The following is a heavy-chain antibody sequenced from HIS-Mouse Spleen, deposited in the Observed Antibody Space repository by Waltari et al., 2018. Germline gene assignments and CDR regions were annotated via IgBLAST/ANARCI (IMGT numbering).Heavy chain of an antibody. CDR2: IYYSGST. V-gene: IGHV4-39*07. D-gene: IGHD6-13*01. J-gene: IGHJ2*01. CDR1: GGSISRRRYY. CDR3: AREIPYSSSWYDWYFDL. Sequence: QLQLQESAPGLVKPSETLSLTCPVSGGSISRRRYYWGWIRPPPGKGLEWIGSIYYSGSTYYNPSLKSRVTISVDTSKNQFSLKLSSVTAADTAVYYCAREIPYSSSWYDWYFDLWGRGTLVTVSS.